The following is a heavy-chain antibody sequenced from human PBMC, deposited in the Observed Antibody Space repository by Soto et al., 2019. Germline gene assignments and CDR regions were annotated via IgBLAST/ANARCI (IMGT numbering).Heavy chain of an antibody. Sequence: SETLSLTCTVSGGSVSSGSYYWSWIRQPPGKGLEWIGYIYNSGSTNYNPSLKSRVTISVDTSKNQFSLKLNSVTAADTAVYYCARVRIFGVVGGDAFDIWGQGTMVTVSS. V-gene: IGHV4-61*01. D-gene: IGHD3-3*01. CDR1: GGSVSSGSYY. J-gene: IGHJ3*02. CDR2: IYNSGST. CDR3: ARVRIFGVVGGDAFDI.